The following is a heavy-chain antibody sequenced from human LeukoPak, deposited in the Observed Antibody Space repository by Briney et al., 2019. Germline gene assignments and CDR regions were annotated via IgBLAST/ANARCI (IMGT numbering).Heavy chain of an antibody. Sequence: PSETLSLTCTVSGASISSYYWSWIRQPPGKGLEWIGYIHYTGTTNYNPSLKSRVTISVDTSKNQFSLKLSSVTAADTAVYYCARDRYDYVWGLSDYWGQGTLVTVSS. J-gene: IGHJ4*02. CDR1: GASISSYY. D-gene: IGHD3-16*01. CDR2: IHYTGTT. CDR3: ARDRYDYVWGLSDY. V-gene: IGHV4-59*12.